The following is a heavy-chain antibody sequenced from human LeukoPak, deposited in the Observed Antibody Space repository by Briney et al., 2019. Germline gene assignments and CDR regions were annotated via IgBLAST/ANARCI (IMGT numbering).Heavy chain of an antibody. CDR2: IYTSGST. CDR3: ARSNYYDSSSYWDY. D-gene: IGHD3-22*01. V-gene: IGHV4-61*09. CDR1: GASISRGRYL. J-gene: IGHJ4*02. Sequence: SSETLSLTCTVSGASISRGRYLWSWIRQPAGKGLEWIGHIYTSGSTHYNPSLKSRVAISVDTAKNQFSLKLSYVTATDTGVYYCARSNYYDSSSYWDYWGKGSIVT.